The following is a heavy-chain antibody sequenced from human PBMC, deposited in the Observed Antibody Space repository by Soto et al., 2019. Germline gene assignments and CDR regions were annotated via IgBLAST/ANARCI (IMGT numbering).Heavy chain of an antibody. CDR3: ARDTPPKYYDFWSGYPIGMDV. D-gene: IGHD3-3*01. CDR1: CGSIISGDDY. CDR2: IYYSGSG. J-gene: IGHJ6*02. V-gene: IGHV4-30-4*02. Sequence: SDSVSLAFTCSCGSIISGDDYWCWIRQPPGSGLELIGYIYYSGSGYYNPSLKIRVTISVDTSKNQFSLKLSSVTAADTAVYYCARDTPPKYYDFWSGYPIGMDVWGQGTTVTVSS.